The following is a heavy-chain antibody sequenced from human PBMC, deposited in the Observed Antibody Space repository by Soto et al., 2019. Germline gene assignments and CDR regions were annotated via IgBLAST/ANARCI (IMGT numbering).Heavy chain of an antibody. V-gene: IGHV1-69*06. CDR2: IIPIFGTA. Sequence: QVQLVQSGAEVKKPGSSVKVSCKASGGTFSSYAISWVRQAPGQGLEWMGGIIPIFGTANYAQKFQGRVTITADKSTRTAYMELSSLRSEDTAVYYCARSPPLRFLEWLLHYYYYYGMDVWGQGTTVTVSS. D-gene: IGHD3-3*01. J-gene: IGHJ6*02. CDR3: ARSPPLRFLEWLLHYYYYYGMDV. CDR1: GGTFSSYA.